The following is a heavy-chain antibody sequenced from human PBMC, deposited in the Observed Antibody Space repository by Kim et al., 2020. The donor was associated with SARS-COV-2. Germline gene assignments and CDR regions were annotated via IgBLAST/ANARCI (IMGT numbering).Heavy chain of an antibody. CDR3: ARVTMVRGVTDALDI. V-gene: IGHV1-46*01. CDR1: GYTFTSYY. D-gene: IGHD3-10*01. CDR2: INPSGGST. J-gene: IGHJ3*02. Sequence: ASVKVSCKASGYTFTSYYMHWVRQAPGQGLEWMGIINPSGGSTSYAQKFQGRVTMTRDTSTSTVYMELSSLRSEDTAVYYCARVTMVRGVTDALDIWGQGTMVTVSS.